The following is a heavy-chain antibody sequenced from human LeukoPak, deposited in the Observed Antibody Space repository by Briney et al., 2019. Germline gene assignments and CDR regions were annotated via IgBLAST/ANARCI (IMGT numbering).Heavy chain of an antibody. CDR1: GGSISSYY. J-gene: IGHJ3*02. D-gene: IGHD3-9*01. CDR3: ARSRTIRGAFDI. Sequence: SETLSLTCTVSGGSISSYYWSWIRQPAGKGLESIGHISTSGSTNYNPSLKSRVTMSVDTSKNQFSLKLSSVTAADTAVYYCARSRTIRGAFDIWGQGTMVTVSS. CDR2: ISTSGST. V-gene: IGHV4-4*07.